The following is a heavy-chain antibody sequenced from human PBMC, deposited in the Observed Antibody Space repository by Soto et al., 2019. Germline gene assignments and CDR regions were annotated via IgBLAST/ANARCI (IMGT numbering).Heavy chain of an antibody. J-gene: IGHJ5*02. D-gene: IGHD3-9*01. CDR1: GYTFTSYA. CDR3: ARALTRTVLRYFLGPGWFDP. CDR2: SNAGNGNT. Sequence: GASVKVSCKASGYTFTSYAMHWVRQAPGQRLEWMGWSNAGNGNTKYSQKFQGRVTITRDTSASTAYMELSSLRSEDTAVYYCARALTRTVLRYFLGPGWFDPWGQGTLVTVSS. V-gene: IGHV1-3*01.